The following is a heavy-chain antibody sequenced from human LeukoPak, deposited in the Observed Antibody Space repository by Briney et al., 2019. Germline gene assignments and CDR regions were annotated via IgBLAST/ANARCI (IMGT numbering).Heavy chain of an antibody. CDR2: ISWNSGSI. CDR3: AKGSYDSSGYYNFDY. D-gene: IGHD3-22*01. Sequence: PGRSLRLSCAASGFTFDDYAMHWVRQAPGKGLEWVSGISWNSGSIGYADSVKGRFTIYRDNAKHSLYLQMNSLRAEDMALYYCAKGSYDSSGYYNFDYWGQGTLVTVSS. V-gene: IGHV3-9*03. CDR1: GFTFDDYA. J-gene: IGHJ4*02.